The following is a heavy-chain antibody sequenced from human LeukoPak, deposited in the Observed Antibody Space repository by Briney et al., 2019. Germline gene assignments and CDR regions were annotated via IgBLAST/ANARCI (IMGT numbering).Heavy chain of an antibody. CDR3: ARRRYSNTWFDY. CDR1: GYSFTSYW. Sequence: GESLKISCKGSGYSFTSYWISWVRQMPGKGLELMGRIDPSDSYTNYSPSFQGHVTISTDKSISTAYLQWSSLKASDTAIYYCARRRYSNTWFDYWGQGTLVTVSS. J-gene: IGHJ4*02. CDR2: IDPSDSYT. D-gene: IGHD6-13*01. V-gene: IGHV5-10-1*01.